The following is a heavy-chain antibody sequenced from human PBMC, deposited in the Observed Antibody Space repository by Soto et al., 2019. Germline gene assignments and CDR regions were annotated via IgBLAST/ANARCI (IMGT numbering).Heavy chain of an antibody. Sequence: GGSLRLSCAASGFTFSSYSMNWVRQAPGKGLEWVSSISSSSSYIYYADSVKGRFTISRDNAKNSLYLQMNSLRAEDTAVYYCARDNDPMIVVVNYFDYWGQGTLVTVSS. CDR1: GFTFSSYS. CDR3: ARDNDPMIVVVNYFDY. V-gene: IGHV3-21*01. J-gene: IGHJ4*02. CDR2: ISSSSSYI. D-gene: IGHD3-22*01.